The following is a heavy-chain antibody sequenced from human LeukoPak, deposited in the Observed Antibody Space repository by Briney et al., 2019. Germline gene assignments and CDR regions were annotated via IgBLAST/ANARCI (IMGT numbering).Heavy chain of an antibody. CDR1: GYTFTSYG. CDR3: ARDSITIFGVVIRRRSSDY. Sequence: ASVKVSCKASGYTFTSYGISWVRQAPGQGLEWMGWISAYNGNTNYAQKLQGRVTMTTDTSTSTAYMGLRSLRSDDTAVYYCARDSITIFGVVIRRRSSDYWGQGTLVTVSS. J-gene: IGHJ4*02. CDR2: ISAYNGNT. V-gene: IGHV1-18*01. D-gene: IGHD3-3*01.